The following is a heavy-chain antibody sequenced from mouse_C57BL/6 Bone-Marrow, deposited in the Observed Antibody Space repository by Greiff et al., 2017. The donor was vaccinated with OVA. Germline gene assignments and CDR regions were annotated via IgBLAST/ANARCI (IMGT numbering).Heavy chain of an antibody. V-gene: IGHV1-5*01. CDR3: TIYYDYTYAMDY. CDR2: IYPGNSDT. Sequence: EVQLQQSGTVLARPGASVKMSCKTSGYTFTSYWMHWVKQRPGQGLEWIGAIYPGNSDTSYNQQFKGKAKLTAVTSASTAYMELSSLTNEDSAVYYCTIYYDYTYAMDYWGQGTSVTVSS. D-gene: IGHD2-4*01. CDR1: GYTFTSYW. J-gene: IGHJ4*01.